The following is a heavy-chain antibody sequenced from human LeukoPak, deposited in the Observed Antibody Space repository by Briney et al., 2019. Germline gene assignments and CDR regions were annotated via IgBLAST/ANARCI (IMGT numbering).Heavy chain of an antibody. D-gene: IGHD3-16*01. CDR3: ARLKLGAYFDL. V-gene: IGHV4-59*08. CDR2: VYNSGDT. J-gene: IGHJ2*01. Sequence: TPSETLSLTCTVSGGSISSYYWSWIRQSPGKGLEWVGYVYNSGDTGKNPSLKSRVTILLDTSKNQCSLKLTSVSAADTAVYYCARLKLGAYFDLWGRGTLVTVSS. CDR1: GGSISSYY.